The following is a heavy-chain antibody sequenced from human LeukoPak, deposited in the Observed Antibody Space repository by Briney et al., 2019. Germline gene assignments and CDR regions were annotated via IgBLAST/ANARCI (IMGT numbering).Heavy chain of an antibody. CDR1: GDSISSSTYY. V-gene: IGHV4-39*01. CDR3: ARLSSDGATYFDY. J-gene: IGHJ4*02. CDR2: IYRGVTT. D-gene: IGHD6-25*01. Sequence: SETLSLTCTVSGDSISSSTYYWGWIRQPPGKGLEWIGRIYRGVTTHYNPSLKSRVTISIDTSKNQFSLKLSSVTAADTAVYYCARLSSDGATYFDYWGQGTLVTVSS.